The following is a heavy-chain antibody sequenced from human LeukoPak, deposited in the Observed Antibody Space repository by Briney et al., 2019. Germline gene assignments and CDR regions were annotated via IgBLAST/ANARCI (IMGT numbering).Heavy chain of an antibody. Sequence: GESLKISCKGSGYSFTSYWIGWVRQMPGKGLEWMGIIYPGDPDTKYSPSFQGQVTISADKSISTAYLQWSSLKASDTAMYYCARQGDSSGYYPSLFDYWGQGTLVTVSS. CDR2: IYPGDPDT. CDR1: GYSFTSYW. V-gene: IGHV5-51*01. CDR3: ARQGDSSGYYPSLFDY. D-gene: IGHD3-22*01. J-gene: IGHJ4*02.